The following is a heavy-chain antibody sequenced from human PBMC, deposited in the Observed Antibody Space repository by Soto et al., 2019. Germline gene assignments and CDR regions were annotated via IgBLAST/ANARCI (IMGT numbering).Heavy chain of an antibody. CDR1: GFSLSTSGVG. CDR3: AYAAGGLAFDY. J-gene: IGHJ4*02. CDR2: IYWDGDK. Sequence: GSGPTIGNPTQTLTVTFSFSGFSLSTSGVGVGWIRQPPGKALEWLVLIYWDGDKRYSPSLKSRLTISKDTSKNQVVLTMTNMDPVDTGAYYCAYAAGGLAFDYRGQGTLVTV. D-gene: IGHD6-13*01. V-gene: IGHV2-5*02.